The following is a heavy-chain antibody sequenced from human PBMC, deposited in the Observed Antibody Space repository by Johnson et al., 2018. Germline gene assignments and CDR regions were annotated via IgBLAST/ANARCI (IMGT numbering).Heavy chain of an antibody. V-gene: IGHV3-23*04. D-gene: IGHD2-21*02. CDR3: AKGGGCGGDCYSVYYYYMDV. J-gene: IGHJ6*03. CDR1: GFTFSSYA. Sequence: VQLVESGGGLVQPGGSLRLSCAASGFTFSSYAMSWVRQAPGKGLAWVSAISGSGGSTYYADSVKGRFTISRDNSKNTLDLQMNSLRAEDSAVYYLAKGGGCGGDCYSVYYYYMDVWGKGTTVTVSS. CDR2: ISGSGGST.